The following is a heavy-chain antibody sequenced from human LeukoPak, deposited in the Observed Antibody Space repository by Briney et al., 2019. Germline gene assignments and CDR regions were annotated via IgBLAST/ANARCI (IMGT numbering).Heavy chain of an antibody. J-gene: IGHJ4*02. CDR3: ARDQGDGLDY. CDR2: IYYSGST. V-gene: IGHV4-59*01. Sequence: SETLSLTCTVSGGSISIYYWSWIRQPPGKGREWIGYIYYSGSTNYNPSLKSRVTISVDTSKNQFSLKLSSVTAADTAVYYCARDQGDGLDYWGQGTLVTVSS. CDR1: GGSISIYY. D-gene: IGHD5-24*01.